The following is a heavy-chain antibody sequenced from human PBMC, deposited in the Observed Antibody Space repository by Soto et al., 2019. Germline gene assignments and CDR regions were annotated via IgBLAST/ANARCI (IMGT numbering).Heavy chain of an antibody. CDR2: IYYSGST. D-gene: IGHD4-17*01. Sequence: SETLSLTCTVSGGSISSDYWNWIRQPPGRGLEWLGHIYYSGSTSYSPSLESQVTISIDTSKNQFSLRLRYVTAADTAMYYCAKGFRGLRSALDIWGQGTKVTVSS. CDR1: GGSISSDY. J-gene: IGHJ3*02. V-gene: IGHV4-59*01. CDR3: AKGFRGLRSALDI.